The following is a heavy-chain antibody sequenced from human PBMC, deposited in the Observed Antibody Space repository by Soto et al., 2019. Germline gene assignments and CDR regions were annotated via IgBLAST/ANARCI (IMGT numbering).Heavy chain of an antibody. D-gene: IGHD1-26*01. CDR3: ARHVGWELLNEGFDY. CDR1: GGSISSSSYY. CDR2: IYYSGST. V-gene: IGHV4-39*01. Sequence: QLQLQESGPGLVKPSETLSLTCTVCGGSISSSSYYWGWIRQPPGKGLEWIGSIYYSGSTYYNPSLKSRVTISVDTSKNQFSLKLSSVTAADTAVYYCARHVGWELLNEGFDYWGQGTLVTVST. J-gene: IGHJ4*02.